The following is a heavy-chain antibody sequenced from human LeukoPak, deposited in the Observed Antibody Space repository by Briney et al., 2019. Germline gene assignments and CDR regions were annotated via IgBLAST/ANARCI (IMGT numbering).Heavy chain of an antibody. CDR1: GFTFSSYA. J-gene: IGHJ3*02. CDR3: AKDLTMIDAFDI. D-gene: IGHD3-22*01. Sequence: GGSLRLSCAASGFTFSSYAMSWVRQAPGKGLEWVSAISGSGGSTYYADSVKGRFTISRDNFKNTLYLQMNSLRAEDTAVYYCAKDLTMIDAFDIWGQGTMVTVSS. V-gene: IGHV3-23*01. CDR2: ISGSGGST.